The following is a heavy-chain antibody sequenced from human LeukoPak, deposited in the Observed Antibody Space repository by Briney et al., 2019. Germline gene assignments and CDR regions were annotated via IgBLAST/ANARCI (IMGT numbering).Heavy chain of an antibody. V-gene: IGHV3-64*01. CDR2: ISGDGGQT. D-gene: IGHD1-14*01. CDR3: AREEPAGSTDS. CDR1: GFILSSYP. J-gene: IGHJ4*02. Sequence: PGGSLRLSCVASGFILSSYPMHWVRQAPGKGLESVSAISGDGGQTYYANSVKGRFTISRDNSKNTLYLQMGSLRDEDTAMYYCAREEPAGSTDSWGQGTLVTVSS.